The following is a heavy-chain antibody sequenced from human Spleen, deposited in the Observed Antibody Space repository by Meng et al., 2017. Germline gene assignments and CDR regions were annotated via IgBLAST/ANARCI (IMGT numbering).Heavy chain of an antibody. Sequence: SETLSLTCTVSGGSISSYYWGWIRQPPGKGLEWIGYIYYSGTTNYNPSLKSRVTISVDTSKNQFSLKLSSVTAADTAVYYCARLVVAATAHFDYWGQGTLVTVSS. J-gene: IGHJ4*02. V-gene: IGHV4-59*08. CDR3: ARLVVAATAHFDY. D-gene: IGHD2-15*01. CDR2: IYYSGTT. CDR1: GGSISSYY.